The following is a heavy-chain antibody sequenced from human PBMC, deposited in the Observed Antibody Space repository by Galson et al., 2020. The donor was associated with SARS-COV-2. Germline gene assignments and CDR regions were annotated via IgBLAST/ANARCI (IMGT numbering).Heavy chain of an antibody. CDR2: ISYDGSNK. D-gene: IGHD7-27*01. CDR3: PREPAWVAPGEYFDY. V-gene: IGHV3-30-3*01. J-gene: IGHJ4*02. CDR1: GFTFSSYA. Sequence: TGGSLRLSCAASGFTFSSYAMHWVRQAPGKGLEWVAVISYDGSNKYYADSVKGRFTISRDNSKNTLYLQMNSLRAEDTAVYYCPREPAWVAPGEYFDYWGQGTLVTVSS.